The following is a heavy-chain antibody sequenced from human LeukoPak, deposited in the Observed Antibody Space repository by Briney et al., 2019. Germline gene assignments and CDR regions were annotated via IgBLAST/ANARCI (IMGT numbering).Heavy chain of an antibody. D-gene: IGHD3-9*01. V-gene: IGHV1-2*02. CDR3: ARTPHYDIYYYYYYGMDV. Sequence: ASVKVSCKASGYTFTGYYMHWVRQAPGQGLEWMGWINPNSGGTNYAQKFQGRVTMTRDTSISTAYMELSRLRPDDTAVYYCARTPHYDIYYYYYYGMDVWGQGATVTVSS. CDR1: GYTFTGYY. CDR2: INPNSGGT. J-gene: IGHJ6*02.